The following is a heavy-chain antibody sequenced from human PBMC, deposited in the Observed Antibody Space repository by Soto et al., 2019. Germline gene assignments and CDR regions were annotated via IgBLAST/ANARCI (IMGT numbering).Heavy chain of an antibody. CDR1: GFTFSSYG. D-gene: IGHD6-19*01. CDR2: ISYDGSNK. CDR3: AKDRVAVAGPYYYYYGMDV. Sequence: SLRLSCAASGFTFSSYGMHWVRQAPGKGLEWVAVISYDGSNKYYADSVKGRFTISRDNSKNTLYLQMNSLRAEDTAVYYCAKDRVAVAGPYYYYYGMDVWGQGTTVTVSS. V-gene: IGHV3-30*18. J-gene: IGHJ6*02.